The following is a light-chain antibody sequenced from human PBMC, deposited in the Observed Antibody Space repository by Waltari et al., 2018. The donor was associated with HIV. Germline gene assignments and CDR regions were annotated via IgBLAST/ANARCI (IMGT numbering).Light chain of an antibody. V-gene: IGLV1-47*01. CDR1: NSNIGINY. CDR3: AAWDDSLSGRV. Sequence: QSVLTQPPSASGTPGQRVTIYCSGSNSNIGINYVYWYQQLPGTAPKLLIYWDNQRPSGVPGRVSGSKSGTSASLAICGLRSEGEAYYYCAAWDDSLSGRVFGGGTNLTVL. CDR2: WDN. J-gene: IGLJ3*02.